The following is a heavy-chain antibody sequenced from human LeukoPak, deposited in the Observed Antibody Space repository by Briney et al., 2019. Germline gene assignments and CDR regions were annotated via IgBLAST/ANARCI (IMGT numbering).Heavy chain of an antibody. Sequence: PSETLSLTCTGSGGSISSHYWSWIRQPAGKGLEWIGRIYTSGNTYYNPSLKSRVTMSVDTSKNQFSLKLSSVTAADTAVYYCARHRAPYSGSYVDYWGQGTLVTVSS. CDR2: IYTSGNT. D-gene: IGHD1-26*01. V-gene: IGHV4-4*07. CDR3: ARHRAPYSGSYVDY. CDR1: GGSISSHY. J-gene: IGHJ4*02.